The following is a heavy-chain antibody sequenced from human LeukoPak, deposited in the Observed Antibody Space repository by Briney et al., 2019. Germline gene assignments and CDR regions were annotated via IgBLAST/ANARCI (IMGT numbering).Heavy chain of an antibody. V-gene: IGHV4-39*01. D-gene: IGHD3-10*01. CDR2: IYYSGST. J-gene: IGHJ4*02. CDR1: GGSISSSSYY. Sequence: SETLSLTCTVSGGSISSSSYYWGWIRQPPGKGLEWIGSIYYSGSTYYNPSLKSRVTISVDTSRNQFSLKLSSVTAADTAVYYCARQIPNTMARGVIFRPYFDYWGQGTLVTVSS. CDR3: ARQIPNTMARGVIFRPYFDY.